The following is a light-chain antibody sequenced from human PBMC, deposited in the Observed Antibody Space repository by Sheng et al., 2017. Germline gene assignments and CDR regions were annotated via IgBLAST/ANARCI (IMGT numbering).Light chain of an antibody. J-gene: IGLJ2*01. V-gene: IGLV3-1*01. Sequence: SYEVTQPPSVSVSPGQTASITCSGETLGDKYVCWFQQKPGRSPVLVIYQDSKRPSGIPERFSGSNSGNTATLTISGTQAMDEADYYCQAWDSSTVVFGGGTKLTVL. CDR2: QDS. CDR3: QAWDSSTVV. CDR1: TLGDKY.